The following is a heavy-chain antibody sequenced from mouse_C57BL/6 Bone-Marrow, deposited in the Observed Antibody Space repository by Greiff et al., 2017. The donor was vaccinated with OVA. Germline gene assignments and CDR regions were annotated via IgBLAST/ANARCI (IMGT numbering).Heavy chain of an antibody. Sequence: VKLQESDAELVKPGASVKISCKVSGYTFTDHTIHWMKQRPEQGLEWIGYIYPRDGSTKYNEKFKGKATLTADKSSSTAYMQLNSLTSEDSAVYFCARRATVVEGEWYFDVWGTGTTVTVSS. CDR1: GYTFTDHT. D-gene: IGHD1-1*01. V-gene: IGHV1-78*01. CDR2: IYPRDGST. J-gene: IGHJ1*03. CDR3: ARRATVVEGEWYFDV.